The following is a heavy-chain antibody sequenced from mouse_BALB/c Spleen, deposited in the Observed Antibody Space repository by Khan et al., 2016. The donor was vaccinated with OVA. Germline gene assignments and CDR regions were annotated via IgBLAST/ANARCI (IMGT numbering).Heavy chain of an antibody. CDR3: SRQPYYHYYALDY. Sequence: QVQLQQSGPGLVAPSQSLSITCTISGFSLTSYGIHWVRQPPGKGLEWLVVIWSDGSTIYNSALKSRLSITKDNSRSQVFLKMNSVQTDDTAMYCCSRQPYYHYYALDYWGQGTSVTVSS. CDR2: IWSDGST. J-gene: IGHJ4*01. CDR1: GFSLTSYG. V-gene: IGHV2-6-1*01. D-gene: IGHD2-10*01.